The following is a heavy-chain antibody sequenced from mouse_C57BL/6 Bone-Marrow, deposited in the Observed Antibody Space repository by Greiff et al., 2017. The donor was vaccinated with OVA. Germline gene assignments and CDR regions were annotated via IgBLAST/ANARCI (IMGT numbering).Heavy chain of an antibody. CDR3: ARSYYGSSYGGYFDV. Sequence: EVQLQQSGAELVKPGASVKLSCTASGFNIKDYYMHWVKQRTEQGLEWIGRIDPEDGETKYAQKFQGKATITADTSSNTAYLQLSSLTSEDTAVYYCARSYYGSSYGGYFDVWGTGTTVTVSS. CDR2: IDPEDGET. D-gene: IGHD1-1*01. CDR1: GFNIKDYY. J-gene: IGHJ1*03. V-gene: IGHV14-2*01.